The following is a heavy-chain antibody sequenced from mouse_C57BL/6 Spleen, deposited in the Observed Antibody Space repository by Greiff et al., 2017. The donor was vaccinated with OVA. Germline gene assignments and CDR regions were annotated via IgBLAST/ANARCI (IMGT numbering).Heavy chain of an antibody. CDR2: IYPSDSET. J-gene: IGHJ1*03. Sequence: VQLQQPGAELVRPGSSVKLSCKASGYTFTSYWMDWVKQRPGQGLEWIGNIYPSDSETHYNQKFKDKATLTVDKSSSTAYMQLSSLTSEDSAVYYCARKDPYWYFDVWGTGTTVTVSS. CDR1: GYTFTSYW. CDR3: ARKDPYWYFDV. V-gene: IGHV1-61*01.